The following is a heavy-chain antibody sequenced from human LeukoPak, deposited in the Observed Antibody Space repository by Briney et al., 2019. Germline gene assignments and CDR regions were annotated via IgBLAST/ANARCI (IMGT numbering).Heavy chain of an antibody. V-gene: IGHV3-7*02. CDR2: IKQDGSEK. D-gene: IGHD3-22*01. J-gene: IGHJ4*02. CDR1: GFTFSSYW. Sequence: GGSLGLSCAASGFTFSSYWMSWVRQAPGKGLEWVANIKQDGSEKYYVDSVKGRFTISRDNAKNSLYLQMNSLRAEDTAVYYCATNLNYDREFDYWGQGTLVTVSS. CDR3: ATNLNYDREFDY.